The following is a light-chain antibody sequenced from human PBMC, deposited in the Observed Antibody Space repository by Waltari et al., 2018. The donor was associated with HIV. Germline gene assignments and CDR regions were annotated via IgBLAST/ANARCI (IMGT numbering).Light chain of an antibody. Sequence: QSALTQPASVSGSPGQSITISCTGTNSDVGSYNLVSWYQQQPGKAPKLMIYEGSKRPSGVSNLFSGSKSGNTASLTISGLQAEDEADYYCCSYAGSNTFVFGTGTKVTVL. J-gene: IGLJ1*01. CDR3: CSYAGSNTFV. CDR1: NSDVGSYNL. CDR2: EGS. V-gene: IGLV2-23*03.